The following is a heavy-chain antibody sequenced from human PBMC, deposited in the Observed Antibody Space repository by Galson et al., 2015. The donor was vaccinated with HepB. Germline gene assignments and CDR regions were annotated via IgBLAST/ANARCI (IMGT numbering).Heavy chain of an antibody. Sequence: SVKVSCKASGYTFTSYGISWVRQAPGQGLEWMGWISAYNGNTNYAQKLQGRVTMTTDTSTSTAYMELSSLRSDDTAVYYCARILWTDNSYYYGMDLWGQGTPVTVSS. CDR3: ARILWTDNSYYYGMDL. D-gene: IGHD2-21*01. CDR2: ISAYNGNT. V-gene: IGHV1-18*04. CDR1: GYTFTSYG. J-gene: IGHJ6*02.